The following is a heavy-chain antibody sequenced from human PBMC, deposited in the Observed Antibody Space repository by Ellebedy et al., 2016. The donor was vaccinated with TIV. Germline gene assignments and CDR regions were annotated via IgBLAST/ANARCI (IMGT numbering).Heavy chain of an antibody. CDR1: GGTFSRYD. Sequence: SETLSLXXAVYGGTFSRYDWSCIRQPAGKGLEWIGEVNHSGITNYNPSLKSRVTISGDTSKNQFSLKLSSVTAADTAVYYCARGRGSSYDLPLQHWGQGTLVTVSS. D-gene: IGHD5-18*01. V-gene: IGHV4-34*01. CDR2: VNHSGIT. CDR3: ARGRGSSYDLPLQH. J-gene: IGHJ1*01.